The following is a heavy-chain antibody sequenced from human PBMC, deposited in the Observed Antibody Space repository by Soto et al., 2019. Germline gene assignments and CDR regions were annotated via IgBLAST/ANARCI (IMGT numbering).Heavy chain of an antibody. CDR3: ARGHNMDV. Sequence: GASVKVSCKASGCTFTSYDISWVRQAPGQGLEWMGWISVYNGNTNYAQNLQGRVTMTTDIFTSTAYMELRSLRSDDTAVYYCARGHNMDVWGQGTTVTVSS. CDR1: GCTFTSYD. J-gene: IGHJ6*02. CDR2: ISVYNGNT. V-gene: IGHV1-18*04.